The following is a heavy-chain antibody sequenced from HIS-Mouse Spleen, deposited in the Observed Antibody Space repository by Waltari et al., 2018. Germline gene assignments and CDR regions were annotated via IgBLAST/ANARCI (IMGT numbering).Heavy chain of an antibody. CDR2: IYSGGST. D-gene: IGHD6-13*01. CDR1: GFTASSNY. V-gene: IGHV3-53*01. Sequence: EVQLVEPGGGWIQPGGSLRLSCAASGFTASSNYMSWVRKAPGKGLEWVSVIYSGGSTYYADSVKGRFTISRDNSKNTLYLQMNSLRAEDTAVYYCARDHGDSSSWYWYFDLWGRGTLVTVSS. CDR3: ARDHGDSSSWYWYFDL. J-gene: IGHJ2*01.